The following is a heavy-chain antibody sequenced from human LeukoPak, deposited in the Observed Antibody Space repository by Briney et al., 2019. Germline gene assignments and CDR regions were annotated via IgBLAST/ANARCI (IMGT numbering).Heavy chain of an antibody. V-gene: IGHV3-23*01. J-gene: IGHJ4*02. CDR1: GFTFNNYA. Sequence: PGGSLRLACTASGFTFNNYAIYWVRQATGKGLEGVSGISGSGGDTYFADFVKGRFSISRDNFRNTVYLRINSLTDDDTAVYYCAKTTAGYSSGRYPGWPADYWGPGTIVTVSS. CDR3: AKTTAGYSSGRYPGWPADY. D-gene: IGHD6-19*01. CDR2: ISGSGGDT.